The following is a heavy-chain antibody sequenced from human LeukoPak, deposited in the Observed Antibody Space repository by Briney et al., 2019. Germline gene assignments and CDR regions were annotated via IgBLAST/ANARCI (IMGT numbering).Heavy chain of an antibody. D-gene: IGHD2-15*01. CDR3: ARLKVVVAATGGVVY. CDR1: GYSFTSYW. V-gene: IGHV5-51*01. Sequence: GESLKISCKGSGYSFTSYWIGWVRQMPGKGLEWMGIIYPGDSDTRYSPSFQGQVTISADKSISTAYLQWSSLKASDTAMYYCARLKVVVAATGGVVYWGQGTLVTVSS. J-gene: IGHJ4*02. CDR2: IYPGDSDT.